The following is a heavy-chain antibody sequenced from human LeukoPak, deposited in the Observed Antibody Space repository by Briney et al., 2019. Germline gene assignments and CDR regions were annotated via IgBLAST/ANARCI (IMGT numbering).Heavy chain of an antibody. CDR1: GGSISSYY. CDR3: ARVPHYDFWSGPLDVYYYYMDV. J-gene: IGHJ6*03. D-gene: IGHD3-3*01. Sequence: PSETLSLTCTVSGGSISSYYWSWIRQPPGKGLEWIGYIYYSGSTNYNPSLKSRVTISVDTSKNQFSLKLSSVTAADTAVYYCARVPHYDFWSGPLDVYYYYMDVWGKGTTVTVSS. CDR2: IYYSGST. V-gene: IGHV4-59*01.